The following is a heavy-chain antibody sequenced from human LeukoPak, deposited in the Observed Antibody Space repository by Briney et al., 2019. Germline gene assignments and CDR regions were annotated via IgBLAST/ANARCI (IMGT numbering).Heavy chain of an antibody. Sequence: PGGSLRLSCAASGFTFSSYAMSWVRQAPGKGLEWVSAISGSGGNTYDADSVKGRFTISRDNFKNTLYLQMNSLRVEDTAVYYCAKSDRFRVHCSSTSCYGWYFDLWGRGTLVTVSS. D-gene: IGHD2-2*01. CDR1: GFTFSSYA. CDR2: ISGSGGNT. J-gene: IGHJ2*01. CDR3: AKSDRFRVHCSSTSCYGWYFDL. V-gene: IGHV3-23*01.